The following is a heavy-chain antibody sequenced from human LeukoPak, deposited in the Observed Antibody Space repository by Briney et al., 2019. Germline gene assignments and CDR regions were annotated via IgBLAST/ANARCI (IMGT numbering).Heavy chain of an antibody. CDR1: GGSISGYY. J-gene: IGHJ6*02. V-gene: IGHV4-59*01. CDR2: IHYSGRA. CDR3: VRFGVNYDMDV. D-gene: IGHD3-16*01. Sequence: SETLSLTCSVSGGSISGYYWTWVRQPPGKGLEWIGQIHYSGRADYNPSLKSRITMSVDTSRNQISLKLSSVTAADTAIYYCVRFGVNYDMDVWGQGTMVTVS.